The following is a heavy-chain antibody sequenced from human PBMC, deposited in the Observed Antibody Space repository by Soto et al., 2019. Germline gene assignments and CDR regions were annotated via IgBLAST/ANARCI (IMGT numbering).Heavy chain of an antibody. J-gene: IGHJ3*02. D-gene: IGHD3-9*01. Sequence: EVQLVESGGGLVQPGRSLRLSCAASGFMFDEYVMHWVRQAPGKGLEWVSGISWNSGSIVYADSVTGRFIISRDNANNSLYLQMNSLRIDDTALYFCVKDSLRHLDEDALDIWGQGTMVTVSS. V-gene: IGHV3-9*01. CDR3: VKDSLRHLDEDALDI. CDR2: ISWNSGSI. CDR1: GFMFDEYV.